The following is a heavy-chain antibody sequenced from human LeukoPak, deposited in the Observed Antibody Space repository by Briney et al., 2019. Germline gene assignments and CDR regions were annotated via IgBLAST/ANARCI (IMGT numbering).Heavy chain of an antibody. CDR2: ISSSGSTI. J-gene: IGHJ1*01. Sequence: PGGSLRLSCAASGFTFSIYGMNWVRQAPGKGLEWVSYISSSGSTIYYADSVKGRFTISRDNAKNSLYLQMNSLRAEDTAVYYCARDQRWGMTPMDWGQGTLVTVSS. V-gene: IGHV3-48*03. D-gene: IGHD5-24*01. CDR3: ARDQRWGMTPMD. CDR1: GFTFSIYG.